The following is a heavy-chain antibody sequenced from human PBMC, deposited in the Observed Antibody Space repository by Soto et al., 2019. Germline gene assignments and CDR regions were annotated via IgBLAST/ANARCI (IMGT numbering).Heavy chain of an antibody. D-gene: IGHD3-10*01. CDR2: IRDSGDST. Sequence: EVQLLESGGGLVQPGGSLRLSCVASGFTFSSYAMNWVRQAPGKGLEWVSGIRDSGDSTHYADSVKGRLTISRDNSKNTLYLQMTSLRAEDTAVYYCARVRVPNYYGMDVWGQGTTVTVSS. J-gene: IGHJ6*02. V-gene: IGHV3-23*01. CDR3: ARVRVPNYYGMDV. CDR1: GFTFSSYA.